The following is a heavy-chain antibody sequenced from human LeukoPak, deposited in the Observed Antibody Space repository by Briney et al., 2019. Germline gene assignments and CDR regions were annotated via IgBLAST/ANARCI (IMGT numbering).Heavy chain of an antibody. CDR2: IRSKANSYAT. CDR3: TRRDFNSSGYYD. J-gene: IGHJ4*02. CDR1: GYTLTELS. Sequence: KVSCKVSGYTLTELSMHWVRQASGKGLEWVGRIRSKANSYATAYAASVKGRFTISRDDSKNTAYLQMNSLKTEDTAVYYCTRRDFNSSGYYDWGQGTLVTVSS. D-gene: IGHD3-22*01. V-gene: IGHV3-73*01.